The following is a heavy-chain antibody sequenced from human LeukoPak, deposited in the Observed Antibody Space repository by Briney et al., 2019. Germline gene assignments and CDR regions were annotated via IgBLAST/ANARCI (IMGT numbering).Heavy chain of an antibody. D-gene: IGHD6-6*01. V-gene: IGHV4-59*08. CDR2: IYYSGST. J-gene: IGHJ5*02. CDR1: GGSFSGYY. Sequence: SETLSLTCAVYGGSFSGYYWSWIRQPPGKGLEWIGYIYYSGSTNYNPSLKSRVTISVDTSKNQFSLKLSSVTAADTAVYYCARHGSSSSTHFDPWGQGTLVTVSS. CDR3: ARHGSSSSTHFDP.